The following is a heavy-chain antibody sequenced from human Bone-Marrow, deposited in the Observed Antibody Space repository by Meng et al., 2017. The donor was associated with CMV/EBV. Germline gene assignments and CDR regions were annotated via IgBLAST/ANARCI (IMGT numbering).Heavy chain of an antibody. Sequence: SLKISCAASGFTFDDYAMHWVRQAPGKGLEWVSGISWNSNSIGYADSVKGRFTISRDNAKNSLYLQMNSLRAEDTAVYYCARDDYGDYWAQGTLVTFSS. CDR1: GFTFDDYA. V-gene: IGHV3-9*01. CDR3: ARDDYGDY. CDR2: ISWNSNSI. J-gene: IGHJ4*02.